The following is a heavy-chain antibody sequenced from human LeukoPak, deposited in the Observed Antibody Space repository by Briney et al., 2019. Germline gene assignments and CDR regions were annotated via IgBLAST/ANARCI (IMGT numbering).Heavy chain of an antibody. Sequence: PSETLSLTCTVSGGSINSYYWSWIRQPLGKGLEWIGYIYHSGSADYNPSLKSRVTISVDTSQNHFSLKLSSVTAADTAVYYCARSSRGTSDYYGMDVWGQGTTVTVSS. CDR1: GGSINSYY. V-gene: IGHV4-59*01. CDR2: IYHSGSA. D-gene: IGHD1-1*01. CDR3: ARSSRGTSDYYGMDV. J-gene: IGHJ6*02.